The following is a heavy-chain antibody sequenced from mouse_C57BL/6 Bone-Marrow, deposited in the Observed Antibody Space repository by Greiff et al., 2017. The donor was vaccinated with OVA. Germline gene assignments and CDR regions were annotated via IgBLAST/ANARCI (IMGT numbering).Heavy chain of an antibody. Sequence: VQLKQSGPELVKPGASVKISCMASGYSFTDYNMNWVKQSNGKSLEWIGVINPNYGTTSYNQKFKGKATLTVDQSSSTAYMQLNSLTSEDSAVYYCAFYYGSSYRYFDVWGTGTTVTVSS. V-gene: IGHV1-39*01. D-gene: IGHD1-1*01. CDR2: INPNYGTT. CDR3: AFYYGSSYRYFDV. CDR1: GYSFTDYN. J-gene: IGHJ1*03.